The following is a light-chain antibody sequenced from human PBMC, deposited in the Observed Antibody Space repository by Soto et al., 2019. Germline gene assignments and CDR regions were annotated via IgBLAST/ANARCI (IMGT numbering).Light chain of an antibody. CDR3: QQYGRSPIT. CDR2: SAS. J-gene: IGKJ5*01. CDR1: QSVSSSY. V-gene: IGKV3-20*01. Sequence: EIVLTQSPGTLSLSPGERATLSCRTSQSVSSSYLAWYQQKPGQAPRLLIYSASSRATGIPDRFSGSRCGTDFTLTISRLEPEDFGVCYCQQYGRSPITFGPGTRPEIK.